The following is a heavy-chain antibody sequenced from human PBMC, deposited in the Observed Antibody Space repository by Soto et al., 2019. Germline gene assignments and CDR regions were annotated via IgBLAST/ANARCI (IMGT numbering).Heavy chain of an antibody. D-gene: IGHD2-15*01. J-gene: IGHJ3*02. CDR2: IYPGDSDT. CDR3: ARQQSDCIGGSCYPRGSYDI. V-gene: IGHV5-51*01. Sequence: PGESLKISCKGSGYSFTSYWIGWVRQMPGKGLEWMGIIYPGDSDTRYSPSFQGQVTISADKSISTAYLQWSSLKASDTAMYYCARQQSDCIGGSCYPRGSYDIRGQRTIVTVSS. CDR1: GYSFTSYW.